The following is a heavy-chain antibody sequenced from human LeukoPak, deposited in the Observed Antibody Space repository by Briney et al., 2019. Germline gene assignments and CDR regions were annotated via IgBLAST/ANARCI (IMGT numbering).Heavy chain of an antibody. Sequence: GGSLRLSCAASGFTFSSYSMNWVRQAPGKGLEWVSSISSSSSYIYYADSVKGRFTISRDNAKNSVYLQMNSLRAEDTAVYYCARDPHYYGSGSYSPYYGMDVWGQGTTVTVSS. CDR1: GFTFSSYS. V-gene: IGHV3-21*01. D-gene: IGHD3-10*01. CDR3: ARDPHYYGSGSYSPYYGMDV. CDR2: ISSSSSYI. J-gene: IGHJ6*02.